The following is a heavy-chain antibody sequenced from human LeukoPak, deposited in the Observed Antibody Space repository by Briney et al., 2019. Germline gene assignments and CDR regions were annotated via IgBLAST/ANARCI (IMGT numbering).Heavy chain of an antibody. J-gene: IGHJ2*01. D-gene: IGHD2-2*01. V-gene: IGHV1-18*04. Sequence: ASVKVSCKASGYTFTSYYMHWVRQAPGQGLEWMGWISAYNGNTNYAQKLQGRVTMTTDTSTSTAYMELRSLRSDDTAVYYCARDLYQLLWRDSWYFDLWGRGTLVTVSS. CDR1: GYTFTSYY. CDR3: ARDLYQLLWRDSWYFDL. CDR2: ISAYNGNT.